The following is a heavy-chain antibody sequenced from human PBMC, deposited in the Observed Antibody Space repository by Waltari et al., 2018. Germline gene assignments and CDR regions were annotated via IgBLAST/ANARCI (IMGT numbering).Heavy chain of an antibody. CDR2: LYYSGST. J-gene: IGHJ4*02. Sequence: QLQLQESGPGLVKPSETLSLTCTVSGGSISSSSYYWGWIRQPPGKGLEWIGCLYYSGSTEYNPLHNGGFTISLTTSKRQFSLKLGSVTAADTAVYYCARRTIFGVVSYYFDYWGQGTLVTVSS. D-gene: IGHD3-3*01. CDR1: GGSISSSSYY. V-gene: IGHV4-39*01. CDR3: ARRTIFGVVSYYFDY.